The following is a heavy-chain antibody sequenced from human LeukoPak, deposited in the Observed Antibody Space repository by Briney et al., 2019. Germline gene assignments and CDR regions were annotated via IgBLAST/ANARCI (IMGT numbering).Heavy chain of an antibody. CDR3: ARHSTYDYVWGSPDAFDI. CDR1: GDSISSYY. V-gene: IGHV4-4*07. J-gene: IGHJ3*02. CDR2: FDTSGST. D-gene: IGHD3-16*01. Sequence: SETLSLTCTVSGDSISSYYWSWIRQPAGKGLDWIGRFDTSGSTSYNPSLRSRVTMSVDTSKNQFSLKLSSVTAADTAVYYCARHSTYDYVWGSPDAFDIWGQGTMVTVSS.